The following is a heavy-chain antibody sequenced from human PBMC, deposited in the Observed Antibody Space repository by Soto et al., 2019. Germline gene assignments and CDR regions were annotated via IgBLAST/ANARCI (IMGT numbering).Heavy chain of an antibody. CDR1: GFTFISYS. D-gene: IGHD2-2*01. V-gene: IGHV3-21*01. CDR2: ISSSSSYI. J-gene: IGHJ6*02. CDR3: ARDAVVVPAKTYYYYYGMDV. Sequence: PGGSLRLSCGASGFTFISYSMNWVRQAPGKGLEWVSSISSSSSYIYYADSVKGRFTISRDNAKNSLYLQMNSLRAEDTAVYYCARDAVVVPAKTYYYYYGMDVWGQGTTVTVSS.